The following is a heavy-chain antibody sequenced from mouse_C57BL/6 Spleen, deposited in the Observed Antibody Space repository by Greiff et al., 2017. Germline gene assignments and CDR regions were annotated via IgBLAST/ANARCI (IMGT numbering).Heavy chain of an antibody. CDR1: GYTFTDYY. CDR3: AREGGSPFNY. D-gene: IGHD1-1*02. V-gene: IGHV1-26*01. J-gene: IGHJ2*01. Sequence: VQLQQSGPELVKPGASVKISCKASGYTFTDYYMNWVKQSHGKSLEWIGDINPNNGGTSYNQKFKGKATLTVDKSSSTAYMELRSLTSEDSAVYYCAREGGSPFNYWGQGTTLTVSS. CDR2: INPNNGGT.